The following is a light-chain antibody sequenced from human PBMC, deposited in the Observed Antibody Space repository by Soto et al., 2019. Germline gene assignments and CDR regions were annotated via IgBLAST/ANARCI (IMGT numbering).Light chain of an antibody. Sequence: IQMTQSPSTVSASVGDSVTISCRASQPVNTFLAWYQQKPGGAPKVVIFDASNLGSGVPSRLSGSGIVTEFTLSITSLQPDAFATYYCQQYKNYSYSSGQGTKLAIK. CDR1: QPVNTF. CDR2: DAS. V-gene: IGKV1-5*01. J-gene: IGKJ2*03. CDR3: QQYKNYSYS.